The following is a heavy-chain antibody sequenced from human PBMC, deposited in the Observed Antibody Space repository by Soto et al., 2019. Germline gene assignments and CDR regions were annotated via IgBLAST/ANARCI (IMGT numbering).Heavy chain of an antibody. CDR2: IYYSGST. CDR3: ARDGADCYDSSGYRLYYFDS. J-gene: IGHJ4*02. D-gene: IGHD3-22*01. V-gene: IGHV4-59*01. Sequence: PSETLSLTCTVSGGSISSYYWSWIRQPPGKGLEWIGFIYYSGSTNYNPSLKSRVTISVDTSKNQFSLKLSSVTTADTAVYYCARDGADCYDSSGYRLYYFDSWGQGALVTVSS. CDR1: GGSISSYY.